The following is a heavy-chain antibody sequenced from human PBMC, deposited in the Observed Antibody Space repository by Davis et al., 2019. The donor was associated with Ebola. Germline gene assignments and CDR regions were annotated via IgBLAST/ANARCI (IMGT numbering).Heavy chain of an antibody. CDR2: VFPGDGDT. CDR1: GYSFSSYW. J-gene: IGHJ4*02. D-gene: IGHD6-6*01. V-gene: IGHV5-51*01. CDR3: ARQFSSSGNY. Sequence: GESLKISCKGFGYSFSSYWIGWARQMPGKGLEWMGIVFPGDGDTRYSPSFQGQVTISAAKSNSNAYLQWSSLKASDTAMYYCARQFSSSGNYWGQGTLLTVSS.